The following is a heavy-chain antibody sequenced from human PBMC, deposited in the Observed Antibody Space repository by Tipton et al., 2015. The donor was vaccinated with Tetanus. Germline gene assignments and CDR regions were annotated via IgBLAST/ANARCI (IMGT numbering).Heavy chain of an antibody. CDR1: RGPISSYY. Sequence: GLVKHSETLSLTCTVSRGPISSYYLSWIRQPAGKGLEWVGHISNGSTGYNPSLKSRVTISIDSSKNQFSLKLTSVTAADTAVYYCARDERYGDYAYWGQGALVTVSS. CDR2: ISNGST. V-gene: IGHV4-4*07. D-gene: IGHD4-17*01. J-gene: IGHJ4*02. CDR3: ARDERYGDYAY.